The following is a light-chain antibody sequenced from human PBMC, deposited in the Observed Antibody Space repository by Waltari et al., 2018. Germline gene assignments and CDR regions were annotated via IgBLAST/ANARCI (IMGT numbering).Light chain of an antibody. V-gene: IGLV1-40*01. Sequence: QSVLTQPPSVSGAPGQRVTISCTGSCSNIGAGYDVHWYQQLPGTAPKLLIYGNSNRPSGVPDRVSGSKSGPSASLAITGLQAEDEADYYCQSYDSSLSGSVVFGGGTKLTVL. J-gene: IGLJ2*01. CDR3: QSYDSSLSGSVV. CDR2: GNS. CDR1: CSNIGAGYD.